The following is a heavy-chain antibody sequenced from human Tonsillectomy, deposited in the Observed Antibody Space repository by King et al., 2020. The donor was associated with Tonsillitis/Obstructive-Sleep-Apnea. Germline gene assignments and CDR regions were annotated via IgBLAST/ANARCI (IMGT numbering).Heavy chain of an antibody. Sequence: VQLQESGPGLVKPSGTLSLTCAVSGGSISSSNWWSWVRQPPGKGLEWIGEIYHSGSTNYNPSLKSRVTISVDKSKNQFSLKLVSVTAADTAVYYCARFRTYYYGSGSPNWFDPWGQGTLVTVSS. CDR1: GGSISSSNW. CDR2: IYHSGST. V-gene: IGHV4-4*02. J-gene: IGHJ5*02. CDR3: ARFRTYYYGSGSPNWFDP. D-gene: IGHD3-10*01.